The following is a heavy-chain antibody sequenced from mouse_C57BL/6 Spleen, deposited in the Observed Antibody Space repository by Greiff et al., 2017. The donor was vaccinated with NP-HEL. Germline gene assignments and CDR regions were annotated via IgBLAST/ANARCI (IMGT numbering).Heavy chain of an antibody. V-gene: IGHV5-17*01. CDR1: GFTFSDYG. CDR3: ARLMYYYGSSYEDYAMDY. Sequence: EVMLVESGGGLVKPGGSLKLSCAASGFTFSDYGMHWVRQAPEKGLEWVAYISSGSSTIYYADTVKGRFTISRDNAKNTLFLQMTSLRSEDTAMYYCARLMYYYGSSYEDYAMDYGGQGTSVTVSS. J-gene: IGHJ4*01. D-gene: IGHD1-1*01. CDR2: ISSGSSTI.